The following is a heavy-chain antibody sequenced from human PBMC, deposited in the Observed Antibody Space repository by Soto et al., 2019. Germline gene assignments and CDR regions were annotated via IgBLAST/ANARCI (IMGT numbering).Heavy chain of an antibody. CDR1: GFTFSSYS. Sequence: PGGSLRLSCAASGFTFSSYSMNWVRQAPGKGLECVSSIRSSSSYKYYADSVKGRFTISRDNAKNSLYLQMNSLRDEDTAVYYCVTDLNWQGHWGQGTLVTVSS. CDR3: VTDLNWQGH. J-gene: IGHJ4*02. CDR2: IRSSSSYK. V-gene: IGHV3-21*04.